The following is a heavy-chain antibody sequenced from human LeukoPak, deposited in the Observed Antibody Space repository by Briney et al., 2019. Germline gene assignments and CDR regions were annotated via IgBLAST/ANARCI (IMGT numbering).Heavy chain of an antibody. J-gene: IGHJ4*02. CDR1: GFTFSSYS. CDR2: ISSSSSYI. D-gene: IGHD3-10*01. V-gene: IGHV3-21*01. Sequence: PGGSLRLSCAASGFTFSSYSMNWVRQAPGKGLEWVSSISSSSSYIYYADSVKGRFTISRDNAKSSLYLQMNSLRAEDTAVYYCARDRANYGSGSSSFDYWGQGTLVTVSS. CDR3: ARDRANYGSGSSSFDY.